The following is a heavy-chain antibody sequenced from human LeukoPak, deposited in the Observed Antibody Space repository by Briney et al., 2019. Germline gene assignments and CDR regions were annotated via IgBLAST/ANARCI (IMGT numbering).Heavy chain of an antibody. J-gene: IGHJ4*02. D-gene: IGHD2/OR15-2a*01. CDR2: INPNSGDT. CDR3: ARVDRIMSWHFNFDY. V-gene: IGHV1-2*02. CDR1: GYTFTGYS. Sequence: GASVKVSCGASGYTFTGYSMHWVRQAPGQGLEWMGWINPNSGDTNYAQKFQGRVTMTRDTSISTAYMEMSSLRSDDTAVYYCARVDRIMSWHFNFDYWGQGTLVTVSS.